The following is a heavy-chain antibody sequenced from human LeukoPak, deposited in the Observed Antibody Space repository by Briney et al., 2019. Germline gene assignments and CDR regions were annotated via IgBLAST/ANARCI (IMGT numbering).Heavy chain of an antibody. Sequence: PGGSLRLSCAASGFAFSNYAMSWVRQAPGKGLEWVSSLISSGATTYYADSVKGRFTISRDNSKNTVHLQMDSPRAEDSAVYYCAKNAGYSYGLYYFDYWGQGTLVTVSS. CDR3: AKNAGYSYGLYYFDY. CDR1: GFAFSNYA. V-gene: IGHV3-23*01. D-gene: IGHD5-18*01. J-gene: IGHJ4*02. CDR2: LISSGATT.